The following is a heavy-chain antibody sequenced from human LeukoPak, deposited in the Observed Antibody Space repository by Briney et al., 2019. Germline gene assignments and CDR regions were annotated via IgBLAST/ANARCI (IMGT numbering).Heavy chain of an antibody. V-gene: IGHV4-34*01. D-gene: IGHD3-10*01. CDR1: GGSFSGYY. Sequence: PSETLSLTCAVYGGSFSGYYWSWIRQPPGKGLEWIGEINHSGSTNYNPSLKSRVTISVDTSKNQFSLKLSSVTAADTAVYYCGTLLYGSGSYPTRDDAFDIWGQGTMVTVSS. CDR3: GTLLYGSGSYPTRDDAFDI. J-gene: IGHJ3*02. CDR2: INHSGST.